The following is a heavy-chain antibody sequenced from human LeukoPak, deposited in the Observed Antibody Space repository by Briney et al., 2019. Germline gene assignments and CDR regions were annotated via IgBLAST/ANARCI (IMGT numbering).Heavy chain of an antibody. CDR1: GFTFSSYA. CDR3: ARDPEWDIVVVPAAVDFDY. CDR2: ISYDGSNK. V-gene: IGHV3-30*04. D-gene: IGHD2-2*01. J-gene: IGHJ4*02. Sequence: PGGSLRLSCAASGFTFSSYAMHWVRQAPGKGLEWVAVISYDGSNKYYADSVKGRFTISRDNSKNTLYLQMNSLRAEDTAVYYCARDPEWDIVVVPAAVDFDYWGQGTLVTVSS.